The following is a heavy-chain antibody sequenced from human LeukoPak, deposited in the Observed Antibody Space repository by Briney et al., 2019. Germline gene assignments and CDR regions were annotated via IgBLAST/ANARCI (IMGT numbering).Heavy chain of an antibody. V-gene: IGHV4-59*11. CDR3: ARYSGYCSSTSCYTFDDYYYYMDV. Sequence: SETLSLTCTVSGGSISSHYWSWIRQPPGKGLAWIGYIYYSGSTNYNPSLKSRVTISVDTSKDQFSLKLSSVASADTAVYYCARYSGYCSSTSCYTFDDYYYYMDVWGKGTTVTVSS. D-gene: IGHD2-2*02. CDR1: GGSISSHY. CDR2: IYYSGST. J-gene: IGHJ6*03.